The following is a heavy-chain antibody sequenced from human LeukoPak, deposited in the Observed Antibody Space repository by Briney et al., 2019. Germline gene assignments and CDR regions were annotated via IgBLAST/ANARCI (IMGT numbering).Heavy chain of an antibody. CDR3: GRHPAPMYYFDGSPYYFDY. Sequence: PSETLSLTCTVSRGSIGTKTYFWGWIRQSPGEGLEWLGRVFHSGSTNYNPSLKSRVTISVDTSKNQFSLKLSSVTAADTAVYFCGRHPAPMYYFDGSPYYFDYWGQGTLVTVSS. V-gene: IGHV4-39*01. CDR2: VFHSGST. D-gene: IGHD3-22*01. CDR1: RGSIGTKTYF. J-gene: IGHJ4*02.